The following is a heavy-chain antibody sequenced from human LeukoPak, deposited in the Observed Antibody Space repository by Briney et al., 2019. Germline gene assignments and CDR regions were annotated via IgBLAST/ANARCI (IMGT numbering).Heavy chain of an antibody. CDR1: GFTVSSNY. V-gene: IGHV3-66*02. CDR2: IYSGGST. J-gene: IGHJ3*02. D-gene: IGHD6-6*01. CDR3: AREYSQDDAFDI. Sequence: GGSLRLSCAASGFTVSSNYMCWVRQAPGKGLEWVSVIYSGGSTYYADSVKGRFTISRDNSKNTLYLQMNSLRAEDTAVYYCAREYSQDDAFDIWGQGTMVTVSS.